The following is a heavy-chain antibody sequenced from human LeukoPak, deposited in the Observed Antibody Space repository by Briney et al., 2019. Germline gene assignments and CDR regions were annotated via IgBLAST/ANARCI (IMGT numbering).Heavy chain of an antibody. CDR3: ARVNYYGSGCYHGGLDY. CDR2: IYYSGST. D-gene: IGHD3-10*01. Sequence: SETLSLTCTVSGGSISSYYWSWIRQPPGKGLEWIGYIYYSGSTNYNPSLKSRVTISVDTSKNQFSLKLSSVTAADTAVYYCARVNYYGSGCYHGGLDYWGQGTLVTVSS. J-gene: IGHJ4*02. V-gene: IGHV4-59*01. CDR1: GGSISSYY.